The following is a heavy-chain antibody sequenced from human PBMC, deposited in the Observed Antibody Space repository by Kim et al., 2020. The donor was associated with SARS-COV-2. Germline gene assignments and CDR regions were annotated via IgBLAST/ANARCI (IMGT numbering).Heavy chain of an antibody. Sequence: SETLSLTCTVSGGSISSYYWSWIRQPPGKGLEWIGYIYYSGSTNYNPSLKSRVTISVDTSKNQFSLKLSSVTAADTAVYYCARETEWVWGTPGWFDPWGQGTLVTVSS. J-gene: IGHJ5*02. V-gene: IGHV4-59*01. CDR3: ARETEWVWGTPGWFDP. CDR2: IYYSGST. D-gene: IGHD3-16*01. CDR1: GGSISSYY.